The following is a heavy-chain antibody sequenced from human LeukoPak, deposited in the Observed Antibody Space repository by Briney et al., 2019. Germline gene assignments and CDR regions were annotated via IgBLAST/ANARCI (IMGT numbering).Heavy chain of an antibody. Sequence: GGSLRLSCAASGFTFSSYGMHWVRQAPGKGLEWVAVISYDGSNKYYADSVKGRFTISRDNSKNTLYLQMNSLRVEDTAVYYCAKHDYGAYKAFDIWGQGTVVTVSS. CDR3: AKHDYGAYKAFDI. J-gene: IGHJ3*02. D-gene: IGHD4/OR15-4a*01. V-gene: IGHV3-30*18. CDR1: GFTFSSYG. CDR2: ISYDGSNK.